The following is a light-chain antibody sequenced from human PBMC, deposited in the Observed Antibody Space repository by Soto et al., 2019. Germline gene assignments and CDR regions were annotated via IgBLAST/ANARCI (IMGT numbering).Light chain of an antibody. CDR2: DAS. CDR3: QQRSDWPPYT. J-gene: IGKJ2*01. CDR1: QSVDRN. V-gene: IGKV3-11*01. Sequence: EIVLTQSPGTLSLSPGERATLSCRASQSVDRNLAWYQQKPGQAPRLIIYDASNRATVIPATFSGSGSGTDFTLTISSLEPEDFAVYYCQQRSDWPPYTFGQGTKLEIK.